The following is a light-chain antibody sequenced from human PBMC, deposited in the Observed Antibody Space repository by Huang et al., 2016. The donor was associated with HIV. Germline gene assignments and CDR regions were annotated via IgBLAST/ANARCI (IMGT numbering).Light chain of an antibody. CDR1: QSVSGN. CDR2: GAS. J-gene: IGKJ2*01. CDR3: QQYDNWPPYT. V-gene: IGKV3-15*01. Sequence: EIVMTQSPATLSVSPGERATLSCRASQSVSGNLAWYQQKPGQPPRLLIYGASTRATGNPARFSGSGSGTEFTLTISSLQSEDFALYYCQQYDNWPPYTFGQGTKLEIK.